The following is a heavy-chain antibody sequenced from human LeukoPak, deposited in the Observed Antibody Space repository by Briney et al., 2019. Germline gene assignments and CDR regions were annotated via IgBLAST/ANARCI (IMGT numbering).Heavy chain of an antibody. CDR2: IYYSGST. CDR3: ARDLVDGGSCRLDY. V-gene: IGHV4-31*03. D-gene: IGHD1-26*01. CDR1: GGSISGGGYY. Sequence: SETLSLTCSVSGGSISGGGYYWTWIRQHPGKGLEWIGHIYYSGSTYYNPSLQSRVSMSVDTSKNQFSLNLASVTAADTAVYYCARDLVDGGSCRLDYWGQGTLVTVSS. J-gene: IGHJ4*02.